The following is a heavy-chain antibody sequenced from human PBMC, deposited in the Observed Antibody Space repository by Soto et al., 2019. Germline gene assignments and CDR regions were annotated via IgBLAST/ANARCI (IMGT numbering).Heavy chain of an antibody. V-gene: IGHV4-31*03. J-gene: IGHJ4*02. CDR2: IYYSGST. D-gene: IGHD5-12*01. Sequence: NPSETLSLTCTVSGGSISSGGYYWSWIRQHPGKGLEWIGYIYYSGSTYYNPSLKSRVTISVDTSKNQFSLKLSSVTAADTAVYYCARRGYSGYDHFYFDYWGQGTLVTVSS. CDR3: ARRGYSGYDHFYFDY. CDR1: GGSISSGGYY.